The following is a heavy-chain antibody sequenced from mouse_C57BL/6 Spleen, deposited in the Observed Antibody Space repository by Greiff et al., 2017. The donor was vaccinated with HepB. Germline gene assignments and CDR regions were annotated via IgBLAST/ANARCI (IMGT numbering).Heavy chain of an antibody. CDR2: IDPSDSET. J-gene: IGHJ3*01. CDR1: GYTFTSYW. CDR3: ASRGGSVWFAY. V-gene: IGHV1-52*01. Sequence: VQLQQPGAELVRPGSSVKLSCKASGYTFTSYWMHWVKQRPIQGLEWIGNIDPSDSETHYNQKFKDKATLTVDKSSSTAYMQLSSLTSEDSAVYYCASRGGSVWFAYWGQGTLVTVSA. D-gene: IGHD1-1*01.